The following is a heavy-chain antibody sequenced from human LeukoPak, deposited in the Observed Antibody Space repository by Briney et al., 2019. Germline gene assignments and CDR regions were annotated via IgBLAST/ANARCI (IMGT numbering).Heavy chain of an antibody. CDR1: GYTFTSYG. J-gene: IGHJ5*02. CDR2: ISAYNGNT. D-gene: IGHD2-2*01. V-gene: IGHV1-18*01. Sequence: ASVKVSCKASGYTFTSYGISWVRQAPGQGLEWMGWISAYNGNTNYAQKLQGRVTMTRNTSISTAYMELSSLRSEDTAVYYCARACSGTSCFWFDPWGQGTLVTVSS. CDR3: ARACSGTSCFWFDP.